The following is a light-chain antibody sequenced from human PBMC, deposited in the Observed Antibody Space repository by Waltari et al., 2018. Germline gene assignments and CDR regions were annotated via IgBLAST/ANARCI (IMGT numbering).Light chain of an antibody. J-gene: IGLJ3*02. CDR3: STWDDSLNGPV. CDR2: SNN. V-gene: IGLV1-44*01. Sequence: TQAPSASGAPGQEVTISCSGRSSNIGFNSVTWYHQLPGTAPKLLTYSNNQRPSGVPGRFSGSKSGSSASLAISGLQSEDEGDYYCSTWDDSLNGPVFGGGTKLTVL. CDR1: SSNIGFNS.